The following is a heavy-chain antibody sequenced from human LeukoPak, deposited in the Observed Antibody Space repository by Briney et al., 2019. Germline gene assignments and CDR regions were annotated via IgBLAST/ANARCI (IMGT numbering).Heavy chain of an antibody. J-gene: IGHJ5*02. D-gene: IGHD3-22*01. CDR1: GFTFSSYG. CDR3: AKGLYYKDRSGYPA. V-gene: IGHV3-30*02. Sequence: PGGSLRLSCAASGFTFSSYGMHWVRQAPGKGLEWVAFTRYDGSNKYYADSVKGRFTISRDNSKNTLYVQMNSLRGEDTAVYYCAKGLYYKDRSGYPAWGQGTLVTVSS. CDR2: TRYDGSNK.